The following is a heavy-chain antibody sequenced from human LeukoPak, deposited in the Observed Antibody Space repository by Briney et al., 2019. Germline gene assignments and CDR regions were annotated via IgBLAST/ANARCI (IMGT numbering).Heavy chain of an antibody. D-gene: IGHD3-22*01. J-gene: IGHJ4*02. CDR2: INPNSGGT. Sequence: ASVKVSCKASGYTFTSYGISWVRQAPGQGLEWMGWINPNSGGTNYAQKFQGRVTMTRDTSISTAYMELSRLRSDDTAVYYCARVNYYDSSGYPPDYWGQGTLVTVSS. CDR1: GYTFTSYG. V-gene: IGHV1-2*02. CDR3: ARVNYYDSSGYPPDY.